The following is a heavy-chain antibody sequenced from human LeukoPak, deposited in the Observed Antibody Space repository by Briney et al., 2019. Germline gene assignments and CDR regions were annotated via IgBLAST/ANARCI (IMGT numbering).Heavy chain of an antibody. CDR1: GFTFSSYG. D-gene: IGHD3/OR15-3a*01. CDR2: IWYDGSNK. CDR3: ARDRTDYAFDI. V-gene: IGHV3-33*01. J-gene: IGHJ3*02. Sequence: GGSLRLSCAASGFTFSSYGMHWVRQAPGKGLEWVAVIWYDGSNKYYADSVKGRFTIFRDNSKNTLYLQMNSLRAEDTAVYYCARDRTDYAFDIWGQGTMVTVSS.